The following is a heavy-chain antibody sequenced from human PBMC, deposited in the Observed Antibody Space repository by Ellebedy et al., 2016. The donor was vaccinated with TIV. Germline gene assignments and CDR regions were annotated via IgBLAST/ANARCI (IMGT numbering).Heavy chain of an antibody. J-gene: IGHJ4*02. Sequence: GGSLRLXXSASGFSFSSYAMHWVRQAPGKGLEYLSGISSDGGSTYYADSVKGRFTISRDNSENTLYLQMSSLRVEDMAVYYCVKGQGYYGSGTYEALDYWGQGTLVTVSS. D-gene: IGHD3-10*01. CDR2: ISSDGGST. V-gene: IGHV3-64D*06. CDR1: GFSFSSYA. CDR3: VKGQGYYGSGTYEALDY.